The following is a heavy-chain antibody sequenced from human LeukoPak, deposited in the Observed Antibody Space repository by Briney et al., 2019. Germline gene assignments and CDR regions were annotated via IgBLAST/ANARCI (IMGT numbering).Heavy chain of an antibody. CDR3: ARYFYDSSGSSSDAFDI. D-gene: IGHD3-22*01. V-gene: IGHV1-2*02. CDR2: INPNSGGT. Sequence: ASVKVSCKASGYTSTGYYMHWVRQAPGQGLEWMGWINPNSGGTSYAQKFQGRVTMTRDTSISIAYMELSSLRSDDSAVYYCARYFYDSSGSSSDAFDIWGQGTTVTVSS. J-gene: IGHJ3*02. CDR1: GYTSTGYY.